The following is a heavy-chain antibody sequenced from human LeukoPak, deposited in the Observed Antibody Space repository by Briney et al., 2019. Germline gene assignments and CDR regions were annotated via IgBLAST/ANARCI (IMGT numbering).Heavy chain of an antibody. V-gene: IGHV3-21*01. J-gene: IGHJ4*02. CDR3: ARDVVDSGSRTY. CDR2: ISSSSSYI. CDR1: GFTFSSYS. Sequence: GGSLRLSCAASGFTFSSYSMNWVRQAPGKGLEWVSSISSSSSYIYYADSVKGRFTISRDNAKNSLYLQMNSLRAEDTAVYYCARDVVDSGSRTYWGQGTLVTVSS. D-gene: IGHD1-26*01.